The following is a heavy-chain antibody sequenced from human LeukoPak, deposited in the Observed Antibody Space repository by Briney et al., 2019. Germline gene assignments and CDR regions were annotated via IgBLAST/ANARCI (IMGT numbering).Heavy chain of an antibody. J-gene: IGHJ5*02. D-gene: IGHD1-14*01. CDR2: VYTSGNT. Sequence: SETLSLTCTVSGGSISGYSWSWIRQSAAKGLEWIGRVYTSGNTIYNPSFKSRVTMSIDTSKKQFSLKLYSVTVADTAEYYCARDNPAGPWGQGTLVTVSS. CDR3: ARDNPAGP. V-gene: IGHV4-4*07. CDR1: GGSISGYS.